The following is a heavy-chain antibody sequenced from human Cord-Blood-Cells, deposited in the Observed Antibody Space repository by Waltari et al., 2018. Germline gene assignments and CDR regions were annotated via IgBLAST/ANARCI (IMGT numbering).Heavy chain of an antibody. CDR2: ST. V-gene: IGHV4-59*01. Sequence: STNYNPSLKSRVTISVDTSKNQFSLKLSSVTAADTAVYYCAREGRSIAAAGTTPDYYYYMDVWGKGTTVTVSS. CDR3: AREGRSIAAAGTTPDYYYYMDV. D-gene: IGHD6-13*01. J-gene: IGHJ6*03.